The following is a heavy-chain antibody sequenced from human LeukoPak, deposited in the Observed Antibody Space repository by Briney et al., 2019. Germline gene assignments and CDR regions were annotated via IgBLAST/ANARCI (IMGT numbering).Heavy chain of an antibody. CDR3: ARGSMVRGVSRAYYYYYMDV. Sequence: SVKVSCKASGGTFSSYAISWVRQAPGQGLEWMGGIIPIFGTANYAQKFQGRVTITTDESTSTAYMELSSLRSEDTAVYYCARGSMVRGVSRAYYYYYMDVWGKGTTVTVSS. D-gene: IGHD3-10*01. CDR2: IIPIFGTA. CDR1: GGTFSSYA. J-gene: IGHJ6*03. V-gene: IGHV1-69*05.